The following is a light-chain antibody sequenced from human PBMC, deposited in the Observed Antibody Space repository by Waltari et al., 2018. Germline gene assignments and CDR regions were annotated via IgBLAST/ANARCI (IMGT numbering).Light chain of an antibody. CDR1: QSISSY. J-gene: IGKJ3*01. CDR2: AAS. CDR3: QQSYSTPST. Sequence: DIQMTQSPSSLSASVGDRVTITCRASQSISSYLNWYQQKPGKAPKLLFYAASSLQSGVPSRFSGSGSGTDFTLTISSLQPEDFATYYCQQSYSTPSTFGPGTKVDIK. V-gene: IGKV1-39*01.